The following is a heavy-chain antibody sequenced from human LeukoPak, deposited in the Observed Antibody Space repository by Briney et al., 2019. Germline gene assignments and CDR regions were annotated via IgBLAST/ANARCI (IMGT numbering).Heavy chain of an antibody. Sequence: SETLSLTCSVSGGSISSFHWSWIRQPPGKGLEWIGYIYYSGSTNYNPSLKSRVTISVDTSKSQFSLKLSSVTAADTAVYYCARYRDTIFGVVVRGLGAFDIWGQATMVTVSS. CDR1: GGSISSFH. J-gene: IGHJ3*02. CDR2: IYYSGST. V-gene: IGHV4-59*12. D-gene: IGHD3-3*01. CDR3: ARYRDTIFGVVVRGLGAFDI.